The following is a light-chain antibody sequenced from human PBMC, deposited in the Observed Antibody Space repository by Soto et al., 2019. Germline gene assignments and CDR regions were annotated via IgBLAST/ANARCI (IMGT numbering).Light chain of an antibody. V-gene: IGLV3-21*04. J-gene: IGLJ2*01. CDR3: QVWDGSTDHVV. Sequence: SSELTQPPSVSVAPGKTARITCGGNNIGSKSVHWYQQKPGQAPVLVIYYDSDRPSGIPARFSGSNSGNTATLAISRVEAGDEADDYCQVWDGSTDHVVFGGGTKLTVL. CDR1: NIGSKS. CDR2: YDS.